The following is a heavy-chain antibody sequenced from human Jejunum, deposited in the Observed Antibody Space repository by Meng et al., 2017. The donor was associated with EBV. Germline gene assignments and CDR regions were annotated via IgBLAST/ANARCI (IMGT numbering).Heavy chain of an antibody. D-gene: IGHD2-8*02. CDR3: AIFTCTVGTCSFDS. Sequence: QAQVQQWGAGPLRPSETLSLTCAVYGGSFSDYYWSLIRQPPGKGLEWIGEIDHSGTANYNPSLKSRVTLSLLTSKDHFSLRLSSVTAADTAVYYCAIFTCTVGTCSFDSWGQGTLVTVSS. CDR2: IDHSGTA. J-gene: IGHJ4*02. CDR1: GGSFSDYY. V-gene: IGHV4-34*01.